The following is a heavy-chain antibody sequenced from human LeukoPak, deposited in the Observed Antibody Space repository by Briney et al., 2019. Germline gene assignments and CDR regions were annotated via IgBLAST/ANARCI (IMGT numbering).Heavy chain of an antibody. CDR3: AREGYGSGSYYNEHWGENPRTWTKKSDAFDI. Sequence: SETLSLTCTVSGGSISSYYWSWIRQPPGKGLEWIGYIYYSGSTNYNPSLKSRVTISVDTSKNQFSLKLSSVTAADTAVYYCAREGYGSGSYYNEHWGENPRTWTKKSDAFDIWGQGTMVTVSS. V-gene: IGHV4-59*01. D-gene: IGHD3-10*01. J-gene: IGHJ3*02. CDR1: GGSISSYY. CDR2: IYYSGST.